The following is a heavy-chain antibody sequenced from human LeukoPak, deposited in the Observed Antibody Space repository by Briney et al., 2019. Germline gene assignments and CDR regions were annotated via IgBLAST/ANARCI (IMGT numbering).Heavy chain of an antibody. D-gene: IGHD6-13*01. J-gene: IGHJ4*02. V-gene: IGHV4-59*01. CDR2: IYYSGST. Sequence: SETLSLTCTVSGGSISSYYWSWIRQPPGKGLEWIGYIYYSGSTNYNPSLKSRVTISDTSKNQFSLKLSSVTAADTAVYYCASLASGYSSSWYIEDYWGQGTLVTVSS. CDR1: GGSISSYY. CDR3: ASLASGYSSSWYIEDY.